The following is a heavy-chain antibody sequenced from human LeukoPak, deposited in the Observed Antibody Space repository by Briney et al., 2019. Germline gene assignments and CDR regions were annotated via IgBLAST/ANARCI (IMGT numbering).Heavy chain of an antibody. D-gene: IGHD6-6*01. J-gene: IGHJ6*03. CDR3: ARGLAARPDSYYYYYMDV. CDR2: INHSGST. V-gene: IGHV4-34*01. Sequence: PETLSLTCAVYGGSFSGYYWSWIRQPPGKGLEWIGEINHSGSTNYNPSLKSRVTISVDTSKNQFSLKLSSVTAADTAVYYCARGLAARPDSYYYYYMDVWGKGTTVTVSS. CDR1: GGSFSGYY.